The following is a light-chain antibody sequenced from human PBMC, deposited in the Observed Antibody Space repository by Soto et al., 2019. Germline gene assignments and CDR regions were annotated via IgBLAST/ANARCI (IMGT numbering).Light chain of an antibody. CDR2: WAS. Sequence: DIVMTQSPDSLAVSLGERATINCKSSQSVLYSSNNKNYLAWYQQKPGQPPKLLIYWASTRESGVPDRFSGRGFGTAFAHTISSIQAEGVAVYYCQECYSTPRTFGQGTKVEIK. CDR3: QECYSTPRT. CDR1: QSVLYSSNNKNY. V-gene: IGKV4-1*01. J-gene: IGKJ1*01.